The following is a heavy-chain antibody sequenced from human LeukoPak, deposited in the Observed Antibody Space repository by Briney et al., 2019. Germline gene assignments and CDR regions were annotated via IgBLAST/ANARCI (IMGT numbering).Heavy chain of an antibody. D-gene: IGHD2-2*01. V-gene: IGHV3-7*01. J-gene: IGHJ4*02. CDR1: AFTFSSFW. Sequence: PGGSLRLSCAASAFTFSSFWMSWVRQAQGKGLEWVANIKQDGREKYYVDSVKGRFTISRDNAKNSLYLQMNSLRAEDTAVYYCASASPSDSTKPDFWGRGTLVTVSS. CDR3: ASASPSDSTKPDF. CDR2: IKQDGREK.